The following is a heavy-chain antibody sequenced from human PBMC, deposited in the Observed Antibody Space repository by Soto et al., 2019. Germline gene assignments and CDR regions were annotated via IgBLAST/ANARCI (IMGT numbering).Heavy chain of an antibody. Sequence: ASVKVSCKASGYSVSDYFIQWVRQAPGQGLEWVAWINPKTAATNYAKKFQGRVSLTWDTSFSTAYMELTRLRPDDTAVYYCARIKWGLDYYNGMDVWGQGTTVTVSS. V-gene: IGHV1-2*02. D-gene: IGHD1-26*01. CDR3: ARIKWGLDYYNGMDV. CDR1: GYSVSDYF. CDR2: INPKTAAT. J-gene: IGHJ6*02.